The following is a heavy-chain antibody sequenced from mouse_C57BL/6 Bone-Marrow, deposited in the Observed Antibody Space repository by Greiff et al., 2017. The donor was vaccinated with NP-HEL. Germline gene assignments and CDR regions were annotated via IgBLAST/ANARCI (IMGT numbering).Heavy chain of an antibody. Sequence: QVQLQQSGAELVKPGASVKLSCKASGYTFTSYWMHWVKQRPGQGLEWIGMIHPNSGSTNYNEKFKSKATLTVDKSSSTAYMQLSSLTSEDSADYYCGRGRRLRRFADWGQGTLVTVSA. CDR3: GRGRRLRRFAD. CDR1: GYTFTSYW. CDR2: IHPNSGST. D-gene: IGHD2-4*01. V-gene: IGHV1-64*01. J-gene: IGHJ3*01.